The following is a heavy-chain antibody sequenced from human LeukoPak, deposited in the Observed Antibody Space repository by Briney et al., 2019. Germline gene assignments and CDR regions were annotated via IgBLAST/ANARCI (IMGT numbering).Heavy chain of an antibody. D-gene: IGHD6-19*01. CDR2: IYYTGST. CDR3: AGGGAVAGTHD. Sequence: SETLSLTCTVSGGSISRYYWGWIRQPPGKGLEWIGSIYYTGSTYYNPSLKSRLTISVDTSKNQFSLKLSSVTAADTTVYYCAGGGAVAGTHDWGQGTLVTVSS. CDR1: GGSISRYY. J-gene: IGHJ4*02. V-gene: IGHV4-39*01.